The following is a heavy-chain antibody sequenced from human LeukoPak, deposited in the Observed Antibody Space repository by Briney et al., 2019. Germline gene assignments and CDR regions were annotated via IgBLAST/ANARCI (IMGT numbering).Heavy chain of an antibody. CDR2: ISYDGSNK. CDR3: AKDYSNNGGFDY. Sequence: GSLRLSCAASGFTFRSYGMHWVRQAPGKGLEWVAVISYDGSNKYYADSVKGRFTISRDNSKNTLYLQMNSLRAEDTAVYYCAKDYSNNGGFDYWGQGTLVTVSS. CDR1: GFTFRSYG. V-gene: IGHV3-30*18. J-gene: IGHJ4*02. D-gene: IGHD4-11*01.